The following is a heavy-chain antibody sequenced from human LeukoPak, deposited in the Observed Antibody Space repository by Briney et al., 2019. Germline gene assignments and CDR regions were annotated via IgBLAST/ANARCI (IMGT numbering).Heavy chain of an antibody. Sequence: GGSLTLTCTASGFTFSSYSRNWVRQAPGKGLEWVSYISSSSTTYYADSVKGRFTISRDNAKNSLYLQMNSLRDEDTAVYCCARVPTFYGIDVWGQGTTVTVSS. D-gene: IGHD4-11*01. V-gene: IGHV3-48*02. J-gene: IGHJ6*02. CDR2: ISSSSTT. CDR1: GFTFSSYS. CDR3: ARVPTFYGIDV.